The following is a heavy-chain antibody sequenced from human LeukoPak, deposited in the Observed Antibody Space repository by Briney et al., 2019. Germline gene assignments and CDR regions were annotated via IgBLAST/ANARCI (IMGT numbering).Heavy chain of an antibody. CDR1: GYTFTSYG. V-gene: IGHV1-18*01. Sequence: GASVKVSCKASGYTFTSYGISWVRQAPGQGLEWMGWISAYNGNTNYAQKLQGRVTMTTDTSTSTAYMELRSLRSDDTAVYYCAKDQGSLYVTIFGVVIIPVSYPDYWGQGTLVTVSS. CDR2: ISAYNGNT. J-gene: IGHJ4*02. D-gene: IGHD3-3*01. CDR3: AKDQGSLYVTIFGVVIIPVSYPDY.